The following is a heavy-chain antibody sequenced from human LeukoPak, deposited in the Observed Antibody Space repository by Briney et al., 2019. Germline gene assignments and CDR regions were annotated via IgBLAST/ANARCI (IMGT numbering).Heavy chain of an antibody. J-gene: IGHJ4*02. CDR2: ISGSGGST. V-gene: IGHV3-23*01. CDR3: AKHGSGSYYSFDY. D-gene: IGHD3-10*01. CDR1: GFTFSSYA. Sequence: GGSLRLSCAASGFTFSSYAMSWVRQAPGKGLEWVSAISGSGGSTYYADSVKGRFTISRDNSKNTLYLQMNSLRAEDTAAYYCAKHGSGSYYSFDYWGQGTLVTVSS.